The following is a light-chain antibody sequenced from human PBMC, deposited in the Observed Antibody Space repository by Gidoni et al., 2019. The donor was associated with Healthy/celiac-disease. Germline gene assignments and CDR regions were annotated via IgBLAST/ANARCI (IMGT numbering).Light chain of an antibody. J-gene: IGKJ4*01. Sequence: DIQMTQSPSSLSASVGDRVTITCQASQDISNYLNWYQQQPGKAPKLLIYDASNLETGVPSRFSGSGSGTDFTFTISSLQPEDIATYYCQQYDNPLTFGGXTKVEIK. V-gene: IGKV1-33*01. CDR3: QQYDNPLT. CDR1: QDISNY. CDR2: DAS.